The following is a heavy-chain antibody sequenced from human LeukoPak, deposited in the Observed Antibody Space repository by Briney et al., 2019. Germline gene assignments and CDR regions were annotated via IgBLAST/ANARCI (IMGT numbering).Heavy chain of an antibody. CDR2: IYHSGST. CDR1: GGSISSISYY. V-gene: IGHV4-39*07. D-gene: IGHD4-23*01. J-gene: IGHJ4*02. Sequence: PSETLSLTCTVSGGSISSISYYWGWIRQPPGKGLEWIGSIYHSGSTYYNPSLKSRVTISVDTSKNQFSLKLSSVTAADTAVYYCASQDYGGNYDFDYWGQGTLVTVSS. CDR3: ASQDYGGNYDFDY.